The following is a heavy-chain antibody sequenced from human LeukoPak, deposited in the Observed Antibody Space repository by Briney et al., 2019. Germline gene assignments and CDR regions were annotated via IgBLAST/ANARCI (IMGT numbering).Heavy chain of an antibody. V-gene: IGHV1-18*04. D-gene: IGHD2-15*01. J-gene: IGHJ4*02. Sequence: GASVKVSCKASGYTFTSYGISWVRQAPGQGLEWMGWISIYNGNRNYPQKLQGRVTLTTDTSTSTAYMELRSLTSDDTAVYYCARDWSGYCSGGSCPYYFDFWGQGTLVTVSS. CDR3: ARDWSGYCSGGSCPYYFDF. CDR1: GYTFTSYG. CDR2: ISIYNGNR.